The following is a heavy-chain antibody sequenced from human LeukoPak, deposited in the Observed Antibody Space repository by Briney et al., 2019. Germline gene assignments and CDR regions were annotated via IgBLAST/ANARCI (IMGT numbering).Heavy chain of an antibody. J-gene: IGHJ6*03. Sequence: SETLSLTCTVSGGSISSGSYYWSWIRQPAGKGLEWIGRIYTSGSTNYNPSLKSRVTISVDTSKNQFSLKLSSVTAADTAVYYCARQRRVRGAKEVYYYYYYYIDVWGRGTTVTISS. V-gene: IGHV4-61*02. CDR1: GGSISSGSYY. D-gene: IGHD3-10*01. CDR3: ARQRRVRGAKEVYYYYYYYIDV. CDR2: IYTSGST.